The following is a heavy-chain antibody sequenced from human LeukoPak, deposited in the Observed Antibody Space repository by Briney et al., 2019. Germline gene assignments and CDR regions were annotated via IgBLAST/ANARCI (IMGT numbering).Heavy chain of an antibody. V-gene: IGHV1-2*02. J-gene: IGHJ4*02. D-gene: IGHD5-18*01. CDR2: INPNSGGT. CDR1: GGTFSSYG. Sequence: GASVKVSCKASGGTFSSYGISWVRQAPGQGLEWMGWINPNSGGTNYAQKFQGRVTMTRDTSITTAYMELSRLTSDDTAVYYCARVLAGYSYGYSDYWGQGTLVTVSS. CDR3: ARVLAGYSYGYSDY.